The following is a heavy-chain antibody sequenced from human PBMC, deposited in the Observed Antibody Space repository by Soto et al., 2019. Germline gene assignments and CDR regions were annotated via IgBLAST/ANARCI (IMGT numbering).Heavy chain of an antibody. CDR1: GFTFSSYG. CDR2: IPYDGSNK. CDR3: AKDLFVDDFWSGSATETSDY. Sequence: PGGSLRLSCAASGFTFSSYGMHWVRQAPGKGLEWVAVIPYDGSNKYYADSVKGRFTISRDNSKNTLYLQMNSLRAEDTAVYYCAKDLFVDDFWSGSATETSDYWGQGTLVTVSS. D-gene: IGHD3-3*01. V-gene: IGHV3-30*18. J-gene: IGHJ4*02.